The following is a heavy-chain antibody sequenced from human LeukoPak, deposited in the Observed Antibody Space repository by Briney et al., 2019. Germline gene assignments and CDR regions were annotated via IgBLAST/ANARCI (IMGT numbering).Heavy chain of an antibody. CDR3: ARLSMVRGAEPFDY. CDR1: GGPISSSNW. J-gene: IGHJ4*02. D-gene: IGHD3-10*01. V-gene: IGHV4-4*02. Sequence: SETLSLTCAVSGGPISSSNWWSWVRQPPGKGLEWIGEIYHSGSTNYNPSLKSRVTISVDKSKNQFSLKLSSVTAADTAVYYCARLSMVRGAEPFDYWGQGTLVTVSS. CDR2: IYHSGST.